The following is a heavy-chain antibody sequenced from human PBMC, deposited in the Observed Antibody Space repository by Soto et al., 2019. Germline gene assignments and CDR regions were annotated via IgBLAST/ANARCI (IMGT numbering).Heavy chain of an antibody. J-gene: IGHJ4*02. CDR2: SRSKAGGYTT. Sequence: EVQLLESGGGLVQPGGSLRLSCAASGFSLSDHFVDWVRQAPGEGLEWVGRSRSKAGGYTTEYAASVRGRFTISRVDEKNSLYLQMNSLQTEDTAVYYCARGFRYVSHSYLMDWGQGTLVIVSS. V-gene: IGHV3-72*01. CDR3: ARGFRYVSHSYLMD. CDR1: GFSLSDHF. D-gene: IGHD2-2*01.